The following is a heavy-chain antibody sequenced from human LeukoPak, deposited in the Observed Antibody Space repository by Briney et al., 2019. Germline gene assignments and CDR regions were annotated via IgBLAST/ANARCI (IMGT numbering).Heavy chain of an antibody. CDR2: IYYSGST. CDR1: GGSISSSSYY. D-gene: IGHD3-22*01. J-gene: IGHJ4*02. V-gene: IGHV4-39*01. Sequence: SETLSLTCTVSGGSISSSSYYWGWIRQPPGKGLEWIGTIYYSGSTYYNPSLKSRVTMSVDTSKNQFSLMLSSVTAADTAVYYCANYDSSGYHDYWGQGTLVTVSS. CDR3: ANYDSSGYHDY.